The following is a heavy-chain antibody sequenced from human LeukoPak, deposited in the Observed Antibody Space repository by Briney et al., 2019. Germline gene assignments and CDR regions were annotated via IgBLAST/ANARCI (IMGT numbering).Heavy chain of an antibody. CDR2: INHSGST. CDR1: GGSFSGYY. Sequence: SETLSLTCAVYGGSFSGYYWSWIRQPPGKGLEWIGEINHSGSTNYNPSLKSRVTISVDTSKNQFSLKLSSVTAADPAVYYCARLRIGYYYYYMDVWGKGTTVTVSS. D-gene: IGHD1-14*01. V-gene: IGHV4-34*01. CDR3: ARLRIGYYYYYMDV. J-gene: IGHJ6*03.